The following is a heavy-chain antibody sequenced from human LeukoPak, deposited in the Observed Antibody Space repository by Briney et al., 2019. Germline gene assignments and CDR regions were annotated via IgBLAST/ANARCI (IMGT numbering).Heavy chain of an antibody. D-gene: IGHD3-10*01. CDR2: IKHNTGAT. CDR3: ARELRRNEH. J-gene: IGHJ1*01. Sequence: ASVKVSCKASGYTFTTYDINWVRQATGQGLEWVVFIKHNTGATGYAQKFQGRLTTTSDTSITSAYIELASLRSDDTAVYYCARELRRNEHWGQGTLVTVSS. CDR1: GYTFTTYD. V-gene: IGHV1-8*01.